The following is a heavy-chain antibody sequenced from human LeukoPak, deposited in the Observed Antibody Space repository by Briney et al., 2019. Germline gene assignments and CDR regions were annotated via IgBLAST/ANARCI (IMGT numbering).Heavy chain of an antibody. CDR3: ARRRDLYSGSYYPFDY. Sequence: GESLKISCKGSGYSFSSYWIGWVRQMPGKGLKWMGIIYPGDSDARYSPSFQGQVTISADKSISTAYLQWSSLKASDTAMYYCARRRDLYSGSYYPFDYWGQGTLVTVSS. CDR2: IYPGDSDA. J-gene: IGHJ4*02. CDR1: GYSFSSYW. D-gene: IGHD1-26*01. V-gene: IGHV5-51*01.